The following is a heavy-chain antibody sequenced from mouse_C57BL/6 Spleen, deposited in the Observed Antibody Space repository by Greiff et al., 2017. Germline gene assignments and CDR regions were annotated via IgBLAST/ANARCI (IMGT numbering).Heavy chain of an antibody. D-gene: IGHD1-1*01. CDR1: GYTFTDYY. CDR2: IYPGSGYT. Sequence: VKLMESGAELVRPGASVKLSCKASGYTFTDYYIHWVKQRPGQGLEWIARIYPGSGYTYYNEKFKGKATLTADKSSSTAYMQLSSLTSEDSAVYFCARCITTGYAMDYWGQGTSVTVSS. V-gene: IGHV1-76*01. CDR3: ARCITTGYAMDY. J-gene: IGHJ4*01.